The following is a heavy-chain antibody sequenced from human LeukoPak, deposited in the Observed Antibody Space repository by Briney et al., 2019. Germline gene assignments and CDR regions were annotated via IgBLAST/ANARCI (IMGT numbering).Heavy chain of an antibody. CDR2: IIPIFGTA. CDR3: AGGTYYYGSGSYYRKRYYYYGMDV. D-gene: IGHD3-10*01. Sequence: ASVKVSCKASGGTFSSYAISWVRQAPGQGLEWMGGIIPIFGTASYAQKFQGRVTITADKSTSTAYMELSSLRSEDTAVYYCAGGTYYYGSGSYYRKRYYYYGMDVWGKGTTVTVSS. CDR1: GGTFSSYA. V-gene: IGHV1-69*06. J-gene: IGHJ6*04.